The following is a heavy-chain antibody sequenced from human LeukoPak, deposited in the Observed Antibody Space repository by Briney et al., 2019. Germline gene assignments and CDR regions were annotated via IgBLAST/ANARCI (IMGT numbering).Heavy chain of an antibody. Sequence: GGSLRLSCAASGFIFSDYYMNWIRQAPGKGLEWVSYITGSGNVIYYADSVKGRFTISRDNSKNSLYLQMNSLRAEDTAIYYCARAYRSDGYNRHGMGVWGQGTTVTVSS. J-gene: IGHJ6*02. CDR1: GFIFSDYY. CDR3: ARAYRSDGYNRHGMGV. D-gene: IGHD5-24*01. V-gene: IGHV3-11*01. CDR2: ITGSGNVI.